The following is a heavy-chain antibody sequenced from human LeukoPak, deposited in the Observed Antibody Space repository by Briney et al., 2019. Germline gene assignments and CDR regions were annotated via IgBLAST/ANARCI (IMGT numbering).Heavy chain of an antibody. V-gene: IGHV3-30*04. J-gene: IGHJ4*02. CDR2: ISYDGSNK. CDR1: GFTFSSYA. Sequence: GRSLRLSCAASGFTFSSYAMHWVRQAPGKGLEWVAVISYDGSNKYYADSVKGRFTISRDNSKNTLYLQTNSLRSEDTAVYYCARDLFQGDYGDYVFWGQGTLVTVSS. CDR3: ARDLFQGDYGDYVF. D-gene: IGHD4-17*01.